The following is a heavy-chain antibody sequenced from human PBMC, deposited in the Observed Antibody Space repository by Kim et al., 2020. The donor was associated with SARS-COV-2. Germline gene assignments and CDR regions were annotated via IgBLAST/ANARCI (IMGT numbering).Heavy chain of an antibody. D-gene: IGHD2-15*01. CDR1: GFTFSRYS. CDR2: ISDIGGSL. CDR3: AKGCTDCRTNWFDS. J-gene: IGHJ5*01. V-gene: IGHV3-23*01. Sequence: GGSLRLSCAASGFTFSRYSMAWVRQAPGKGLEWVSSISDIGGSLYYADSVKGRSTISRDNSKNTMYLQMNSLRVEDTAIYYCAKGCTDCRTNWFDSWGQGTLVIVSS.